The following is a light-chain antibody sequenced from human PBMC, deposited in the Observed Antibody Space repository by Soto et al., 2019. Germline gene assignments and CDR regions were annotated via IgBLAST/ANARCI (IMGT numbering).Light chain of an antibody. J-gene: IGKJ2*01. CDR3: MQGLQTPYT. V-gene: IGKV2-28*01. CDR2: LGS. Sequence: DIVMTQSPLSLPVTPGEPASISCRSSQSLLHSNGYNYLDWYLQKPGQSPQLLIYLGSNRASGVPDRFNGSGSGTDFTLKISRVEAEDVGIYYCMQGLQTPYTFGQGTKLEIK. CDR1: QSLLHSNGYNY.